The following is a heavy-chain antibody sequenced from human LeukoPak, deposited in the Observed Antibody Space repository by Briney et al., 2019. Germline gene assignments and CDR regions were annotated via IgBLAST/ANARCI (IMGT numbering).Heavy chain of an antibody. Sequence: ASVKVSCKVSGYTLAELSMHWVRQAPGKGLEWMGGFDPEDGETTYAQKFQGRVTMTEDTSTDTAYMELSSLRSEDTAVYYCATDSSSSGWYFYFDYWGQGTLVTVSS. CDR1: GYTLAELS. CDR2: FDPEDGET. J-gene: IGHJ4*02. CDR3: ATDSSSSGWYFYFDY. V-gene: IGHV1-24*01. D-gene: IGHD6-19*01.